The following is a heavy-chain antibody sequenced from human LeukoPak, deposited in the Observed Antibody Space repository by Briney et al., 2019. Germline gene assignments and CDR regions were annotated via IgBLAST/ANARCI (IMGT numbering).Heavy chain of an antibody. CDR1: GFTFSSYW. D-gene: IGHD3-3*01. Sequence: GGSLRLSCAASGFTFSSYWVHWVRQAPGKGLVWVSRINSDGSSTSYADSVKGRFTISRDNAKNTLYLQMNSLRAEDTAVYYCATGPSRFLEWLFKMELDYWGQGTLVTVSS. CDR3: ATGPSRFLEWLFKMELDY. CDR2: INSDGSST. J-gene: IGHJ4*02. V-gene: IGHV3-74*01.